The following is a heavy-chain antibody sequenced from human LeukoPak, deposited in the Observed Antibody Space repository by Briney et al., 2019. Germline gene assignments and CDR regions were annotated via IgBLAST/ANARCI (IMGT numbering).Heavy chain of an antibody. D-gene: IGHD2-21*02. J-gene: IGHJ4*02. Sequence: SQTLSLTCAISGDSVSSNSAAWNWIRQSPSRGLEWLGRTYYRSKWYNDYAVSVKSRITINPDTSKNQFSLQLNSVTPEDTAVYYCASSLYCGGDCYSASSYYLDYWGQGTLVTVSS. CDR3: ASSLYCGGDCYSASSYYLDY. V-gene: IGHV6-1*01. CDR1: GDSVSSNSAA. CDR2: TYYRSKWYN.